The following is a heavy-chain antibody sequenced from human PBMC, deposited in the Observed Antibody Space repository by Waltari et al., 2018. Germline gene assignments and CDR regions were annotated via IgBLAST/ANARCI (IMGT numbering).Heavy chain of an antibody. D-gene: IGHD2-21*01. CDR2: MSCNSGSI. J-gene: IGHJ4*02. Sequence: EVQLVESGGGLVQPGRSLRLSCAASGFTFDDYAMHWVRQAPGKGLEWVSGMSCNSGSIGYADSGKGRFTISRDNAKNSLYLQMNSLRAEDTALYYCAKDNGREVVIANLDYWGQGTLVTVSS. CDR3: AKDNGREVVIANLDY. CDR1: GFTFDDYA. V-gene: IGHV3-9*01.